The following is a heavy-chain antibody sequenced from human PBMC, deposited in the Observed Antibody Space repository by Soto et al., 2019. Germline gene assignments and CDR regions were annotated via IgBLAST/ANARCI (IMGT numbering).Heavy chain of an antibody. Sequence: TLSLTCTVTGVSITSYFWSWIRQTPGKGLDWIGSISFSGATYSNPTLKGRAALSVDTSENHLSLTLNSVTSADTAVYFCARDRRDGYKRYFDFWGQGNQVTVSS. CDR1: GVSITSYF. V-gene: IGHV4-59*01. CDR3: ARDRRDGYKRYFDF. J-gene: IGHJ4*02. CDR2: ISFSGAT. D-gene: IGHD5-12*01.